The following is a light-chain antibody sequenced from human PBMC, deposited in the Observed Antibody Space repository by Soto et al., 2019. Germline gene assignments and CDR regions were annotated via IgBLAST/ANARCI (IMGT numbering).Light chain of an antibody. CDR2: TTN. CDR3: CSYAGYYTLV. CDR1: SGSVSTSYY. Sequence: QTVVTQEPSLSVTPGGTVTLTCGLSSGSVSTSYYPSWNQQTPGQAPRTLIYTTNTRSSGVPDRFSGSILGNKAALTITGAQADDESDYYCCSYAGYYTLVFGGGTKLTVL. J-gene: IGLJ2*01. V-gene: IGLV8-61*01.